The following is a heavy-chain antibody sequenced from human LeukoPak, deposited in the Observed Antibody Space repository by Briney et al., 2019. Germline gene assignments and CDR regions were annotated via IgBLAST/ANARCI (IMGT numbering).Heavy chain of an antibody. CDR3: AKDIAAAGTVGYFQH. CDR1: GFTFDDYA. Sequence: GGSLRLSCAASGFTFDDYAMHWVRQAPGKGLEWVSGISWNSGSIGYEDSVKGRFTISRDNAKNSLYLQMNSLRAEDTALYYCAKDIAAAGTVGYFQHWGQGTLVTVSS. D-gene: IGHD6-13*01. J-gene: IGHJ1*01. V-gene: IGHV3-9*01. CDR2: ISWNSGSI.